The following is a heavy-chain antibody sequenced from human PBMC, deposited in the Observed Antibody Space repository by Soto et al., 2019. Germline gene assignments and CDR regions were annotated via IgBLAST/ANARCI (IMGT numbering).Heavy chain of an antibody. CDR2: ARNKVNSYII. CDR1: GFTFTDHY. Sequence: GGSLRLSCAASGFTFTDHYMDWVRQAPGKGLEWVGRARNKVNSYIIAYAASVGGRFIISRDDSKNSLYLQMNSLKTEDTAVYFCARLMGTRFDLWGQGTLVTVSS. CDR3: ARLMGTRFDL. D-gene: IGHD2-8*01. J-gene: IGHJ4*02. V-gene: IGHV3-72*01.